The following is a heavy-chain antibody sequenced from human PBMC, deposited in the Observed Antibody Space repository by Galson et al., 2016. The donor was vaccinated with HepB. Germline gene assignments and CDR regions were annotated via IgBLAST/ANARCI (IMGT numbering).Heavy chain of an antibody. CDR3: AKTTSSGTYSGLSFYGMDV. CDR2: SLDDGSTA. D-gene: IGHD1-26*01. Sequence: SLRLSCAASGFALSNYGMNWVRQAPGKGLEWVAVSLDDGSTAYYADFVKGRITISRDNSMNTLYLQLSSLRVDDTAVYYCAKTTSSGTYSGLSFYGMDVWGQGTTVIVSS. J-gene: IGHJ6*02. CDR1: GFALSNYG. V-gene: IGHV3-30*18.